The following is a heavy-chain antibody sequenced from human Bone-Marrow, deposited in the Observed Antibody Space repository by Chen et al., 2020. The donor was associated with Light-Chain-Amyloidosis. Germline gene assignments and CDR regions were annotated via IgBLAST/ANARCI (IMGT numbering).Heavy chain of an antibody. Sequence: QVQLVQSGAEVKKPGSSVKVSCKAPVGPFSSDAISWVRQAPGQGLEWMGGIIPIYGTTNYAQKFQGRVTMTADESTNTAYMELSNLRSEDSAVYYCARVSGGDYGPHFFYSFGLDVWGLGTTVTVSS. D-gene: IGHD2-21*02. CDR3: ARVSGGDYGPHFFYSFGLDV. J-gene: IGHJ6*02. V-gene: IGHV1-69*01. CDR2: IIPIYGTT. CDR1: VGPFSSDA.